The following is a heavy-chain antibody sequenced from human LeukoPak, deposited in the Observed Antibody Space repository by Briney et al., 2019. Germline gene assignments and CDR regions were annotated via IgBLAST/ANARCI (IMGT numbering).Heavy chain of an antibody. CDR2: ISDTGKTT. CDR1: GFTFTNHA. J-gene: IGHJ5*02. CDR3: ARGGAYDYGVLDA. D-gene: IGHD4/OR15-4a*01. Sequence: PWESLRLSCAASGFTFTNHAMSWVRQAPGEGLQWVSTISDTGKTTFYRDSVRGRFTISRDISNNTLYLQMGGLRADDTAIYFCARGGAYDYGVLDAWGQGTLVTVSS. V-gene: IGHV3-23*01.